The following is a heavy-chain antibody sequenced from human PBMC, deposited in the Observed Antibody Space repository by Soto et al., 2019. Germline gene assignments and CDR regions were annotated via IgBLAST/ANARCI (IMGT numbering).Heavy chain of an antibody. CDR2: IDPSDSYT. CDR3: ARLTAGSADY. Sequence: GESQKISCKGSGYSFTSYWISWVRQMPGKGLEWMGRIDPSDSYTNYSPSYQGHVTISADKSISTAYLQWSSLKASDTAMYYCARLTAGSADYWGQGTLVTVSS. J-gene: IGHJ4*02. D-gene: IGHD6-13*01. CDR1: GYSFTSYW. V-gene: IGHV5-10-1*01.